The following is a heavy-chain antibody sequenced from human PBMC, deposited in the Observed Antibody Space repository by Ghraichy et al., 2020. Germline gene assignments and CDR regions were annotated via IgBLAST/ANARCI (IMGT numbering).Heavy chain of an antibody. CDR3: VRHWNIVMVVGEKAFDV. CDR2: VYYSGNT. CDR1: GDSISSSNNYF. Sequence: SETLSLTCIVSGDSISSSNNYFWVWIRQPPGKGLEWVGSVYYSGNTYYNPSLKSRVAISVDTSKNQLPLKLSSVTAADTAVYYCVRHWNIVMVVGEKAFDVWGQGTLDAVS. D-gene: IGHD2/OR15-2a*01. V-gene: IGHV4-39*01. J-gene: IGHJ4*02.